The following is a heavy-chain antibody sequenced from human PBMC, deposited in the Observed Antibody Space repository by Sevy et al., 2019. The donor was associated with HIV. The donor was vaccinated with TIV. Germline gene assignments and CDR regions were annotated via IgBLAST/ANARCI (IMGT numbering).Heavy chain of an antibody. J-gene: IGHJ5*02. Sequence: SETLSLTCTVSTGYINNYYWTWVRQSPGKGLEWIGYIYYRGNTKYNPSLESRVSMSTDTNKEQLSLTLNSVTGADSAIYYCARDGYGHSRGWYSWLDAWGQGILVTVSS. CDR1: TGYINNYY. CDR3: ARDGYGHSRGWYSWLDA. CDR2: IYYRGNT. V-gene: IGHV4-59*01. D-gene: IGHD6-19*01.